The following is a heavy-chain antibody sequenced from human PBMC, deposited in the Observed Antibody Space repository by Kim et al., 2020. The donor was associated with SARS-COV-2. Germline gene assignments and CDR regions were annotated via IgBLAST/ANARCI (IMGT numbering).Heavy chain of an antibody. D-gene: IGHD3-10*01. J-gene: IGHJ4*02. CDR3: ARDSEPMVRGVMVAFSY. V-gene: IGHV3-48*02. Sequence: GGSLRLSCAASGFTFRSYSMNWVRQAPGKGLEWVSYISSSSSTIYYADSVKGRFTISRDNAKNSLYLQMNSLRDEDTAVYYCARDSEPMVRGVMVAFSYWGQGTLVTVSS. CDR1: GFTFRSYS. CDR2: ISSSSSTI.